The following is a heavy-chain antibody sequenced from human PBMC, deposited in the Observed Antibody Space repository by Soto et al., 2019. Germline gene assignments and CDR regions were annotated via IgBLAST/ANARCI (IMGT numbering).Heavy chain of an antibody. J-gene: IGHJ6*02. CDR1: GFTFGDYA. CDR2: IRSKAYGGTT. Sequence: GGSLRLSCTTSGFTFGDYAMSWSRQAPGKGLEWVGVIRSKAYGGTTDYAASVKGRFTISRDDSKSIAYLQMNSLKSEDTGVYYCTKYTYTSKYAYYGMDVWGHGTTVTVSS. D-gene: IGHD2-2*01. V-gene: IGHV3-49*03. CDR3: TKYTYTSKYAYYGMDV.